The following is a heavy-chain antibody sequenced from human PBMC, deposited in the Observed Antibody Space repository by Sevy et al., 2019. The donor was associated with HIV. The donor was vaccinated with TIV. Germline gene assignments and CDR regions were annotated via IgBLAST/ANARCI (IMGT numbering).Heavy chain of an antibody. CDR3: TIDPVHFL. Sequence: GGSLRLSCAASGFTFSNVWMSWVRQAPGKGPEWVGRIRSKTDGGTTDYAAPVKGRFTISRDDSKSTLYLQMSGLKTGDTAAHYCTIDPVHFLWGRGTLVTVSS. D-gene: IGHD6-6*01. CDR2: IRSKTDGGTT. CDR1: GFTFSNVW. J-gene: IGHJ4*02. V-gene: IGHV3-15*01.